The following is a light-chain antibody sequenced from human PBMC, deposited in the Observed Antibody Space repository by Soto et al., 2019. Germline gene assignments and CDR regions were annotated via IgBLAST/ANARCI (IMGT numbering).Light chain of an antibody. CDR1: SSDVGGYNY. CDR2: DVS. J-gene: IGLJ1*01. CDR3: GSYAGSYTWV. Sequence: QSALTQPRSVSGSPGQSVTISCTGTSSDVGGYNYVSWYQQHPGKAPKLMIYDVSKRPSGVPDRFSGSKSGNTASLTISGLQADDEADYYCGSYAGSYTWVFGTGTKVTVL. V-gene: IGLV2-11*01.